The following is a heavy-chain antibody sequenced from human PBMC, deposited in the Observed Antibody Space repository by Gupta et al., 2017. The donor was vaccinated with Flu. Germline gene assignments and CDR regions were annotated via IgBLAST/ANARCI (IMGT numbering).Heavy chain of an antibody. D-gene: IGHD6-19*01. CDR3: ARVSGWDLYPNGYGMDV. J-gene: IGHJ6*02. CDR1: GYTFTGYY. Sequence: QVQLVQSGAEVKKPGASVKVSCKASGYTFTGYYMHWVRQAPGQGLEWMGWINPNSGGTNYAQKFQGWVTMTRDTSISTAYMELSRLRSDDTAVYYCARVSGWDLYPNGYGMDVWGQGTTVTVSS. V-gene: IGHV1-2*04. CDR2: INPNSGGT.